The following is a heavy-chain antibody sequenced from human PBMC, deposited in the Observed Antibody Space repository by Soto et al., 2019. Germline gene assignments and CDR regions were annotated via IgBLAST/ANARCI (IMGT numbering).Heavy chain of an antibody. CDR2: INPNSGAT. J-gene: IGHJ5*02. CDR1: GYTFTGYF. V-gene: IGHV1-2*06. CDR3: ANLRPTPHWFDP. D-gene: IGHD2-15*01. Sequence: GASVKVSCKASGYTFTGYFIHWLRHAPGQGLEWMGRINPNSGATNYARKFQDRVTMTRDTSINTAYMELSSLRSDDTAIYYCANLRPTPHWFDPWGQGTLVTVSS.